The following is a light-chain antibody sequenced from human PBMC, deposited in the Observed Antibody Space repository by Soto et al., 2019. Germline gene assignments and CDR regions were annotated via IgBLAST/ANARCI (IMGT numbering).Light chain of an antibody. Sequence: EIVLTQSPGTLSLSPGERATLSCRASQSVSSTYLAWYQQKPGQAPRLLIYGASIRATGIPDRFSGSGSGTDFTSTTSRMEPEEFAGYYCQQYGGHVCTFGPGTKVDIK. V-gene: IGKV3-20*01. J-gene: IGKJ3*01. CDR2: GAS. CDR1: QSVSSTY. CDR3: QQYGGHVCT.